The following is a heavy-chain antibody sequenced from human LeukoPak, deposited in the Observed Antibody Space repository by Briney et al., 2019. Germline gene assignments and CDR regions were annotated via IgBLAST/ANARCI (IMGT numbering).Heavy chain of an antibody. V-gene: IGHV1-8*01. J-gene: IGHJ5*02. CDR2: MNPNSGNT. CDR3: ARGPNKSDGCNSGSAWFDP. Sequence: GASVKVSCKASGYTFTTYDINWVRQATGQGLEWMGWMNPNSGNTGYAQKFQGRVTMTRNTSISTAYMELRSLRSEDTAVYYCARGPNKSDGCNSGSAWFDPWGQGTLVTVSS. CDR1: GYTFTTYD. D-gene: IGHD4-23*01.